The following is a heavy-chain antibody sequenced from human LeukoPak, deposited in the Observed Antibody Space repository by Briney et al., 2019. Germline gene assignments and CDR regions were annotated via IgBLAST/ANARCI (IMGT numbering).Heavy chain of an antibody. CDR1: GFTFSSYE. V-gene: IGHV3-48*03. D-gene: IGHD6-13*01. CDR2: ISSSGRTF. CDR3: ARDSRGSSWFFDY. J-gene: IGHJ4*02. Sequence: GGSLRLSCAASGFTFSSYEMNWVRQAPGKGLEWVPYISSSGRTFYYADSVKGRFTISRDNGKNSLYLQMNSLRVEDRAVYYCARDSRGSSWFFDYWGQGALVTVSS.